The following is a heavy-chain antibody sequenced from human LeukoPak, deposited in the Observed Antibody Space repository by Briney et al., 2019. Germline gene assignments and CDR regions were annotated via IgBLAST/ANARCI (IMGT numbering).Heavy chain of an antibody. V-gene: IGHV1-8*01. D-gene: IGHD6-19*01. CDR2: MSPNSGDT. Sequence: GASVKVSCKASGYTFTSYDFNWVRQATGQRPEWMGWMSPNSGDTGYAQKFQDRVTMTRNTSISTAYMELSSLRSDDTAVYYCARGTGTAVYWGQGTLVTVSS. J-gene: IGHJ4*02. CDR1: GYTFTSYD. CDR3: ARGTGTAVY.